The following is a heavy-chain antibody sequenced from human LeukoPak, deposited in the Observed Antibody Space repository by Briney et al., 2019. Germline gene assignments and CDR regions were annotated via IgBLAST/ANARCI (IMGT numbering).Heavy chain of an antibody. CDR1: GGSISSSSYY. J-gene: IGHJ6*03. CDR3: ARDDPGAAAGNVGYYYYYYMDV. V-gene: IGHV4-61*02. CDR2: IYTSGST. D-gene: IGHD6-13*01. Sequence: PSETLSLTCTVSGGSISSSSYYWGWIRQPAGKGLEWIGRIYTSGSTNYNPSLKSRVTISVDTSKNQFSLKLSSVTAADTAVYYCARDDPGAAAGNVGYYYYYYMDVWGKGTTVTISS.